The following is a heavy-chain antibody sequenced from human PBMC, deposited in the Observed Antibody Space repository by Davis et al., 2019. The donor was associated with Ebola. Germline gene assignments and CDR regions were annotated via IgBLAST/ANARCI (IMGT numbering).Heavy chain of an antibody. CDR2: LNPDNGDT. D-gene: IGHD2-15*01. Sequence: ASVKVSCKASGYTFTDYFMHWVRQAPGQGLAYMGWLNPDNGDTYYAPKFQGRVTLTRDTSITTAYMELNSLRSDDTAVYYCARDLTGGGSRDWGQGTPVTVSS. CDR1: GYTFTDYF. V-gene: IGHV1-2*02. CDR3: ARDLTGGGSRD. J-gene: IGHJ4*02.